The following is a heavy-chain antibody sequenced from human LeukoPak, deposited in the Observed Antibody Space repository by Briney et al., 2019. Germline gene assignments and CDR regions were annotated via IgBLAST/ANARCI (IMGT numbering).Heavy chain of an antibody. V-gene: IGHV1-8*02. Sequence: ASVKVSCKASGGTFSSYAISWVRQATGQGLEWMGWMNPNSGNTGYAQKFQGRVTMTRNTSISTAYMELSSLRSEDTAVYYCARGLSIAVAGTFRYWGQGTLVTVSS. CDR2: MNPNSGNT. D-gene: IGHD6-19*01. CDR1: GGTFSSYA. J-gene: IGHJ4*02. CDR3: ARGLSIAVAGTFRY.